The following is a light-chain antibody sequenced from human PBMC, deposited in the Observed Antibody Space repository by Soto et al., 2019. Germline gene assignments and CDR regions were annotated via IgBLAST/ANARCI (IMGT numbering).Light chain of an antibody. Sequence: QLVLTQSSSASASLGSSFKLTCTLSSGHSSYIIAWHQQQPGKAPRYLMKLEGSGSYNKGSGVPDRFSGSSSGADRYLTISNLQFEDEADYYCETWDSNTRVFGGRTKLTVL. J-gene: IGLJ2*01. CDR1: SGHSSYI. CDR2: LEGSGSY. CDR3: ETWDSNTRV. V-gene: IGLV4-60*02.